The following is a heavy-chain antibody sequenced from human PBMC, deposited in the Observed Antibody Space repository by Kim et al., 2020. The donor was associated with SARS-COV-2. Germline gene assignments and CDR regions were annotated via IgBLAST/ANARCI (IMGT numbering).Heavy chain of an antibody. CDR3: AKDLFAAAAMFVAFDS. CDR2: ISVSTGST. D-gene: IGHD2-2*01. V-gene: IGHV3-23*01. Sequence: GGSLRLSCATSGFTFSNYALIWVRQAPGKGLECLSVISVSTGSTFYGDSVKGRFTISSDTSNNILYLQMNSLRAEDSAVYYCAKDLFAAAAMFVAFDSWG. CDR1: GFTFSNYA. J-gene: IGHJ4*01.